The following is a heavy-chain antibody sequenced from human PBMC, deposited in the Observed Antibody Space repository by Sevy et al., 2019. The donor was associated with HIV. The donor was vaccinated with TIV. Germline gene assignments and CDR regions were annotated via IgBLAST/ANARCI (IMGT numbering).Heavy chain of an antibody. D-gene: IGHD2-15*01. V-gene: IGHV4-30-4*01. CDR3: ASTKSGGFGVVGEKLIDP. CDR2: IYYSGST. CDR1: GGSISSGDYY. J-gene: IGHJ5*02. Sequence: SETLSLTCTVSGGSISSGDYYWSWIRQPPGRGLEWIGYIYYSGSTYYNPSLQSRVTISVDTSKNQFSLKLSSVTSADTAYVHPASTKSGGFGVVGEKLIDPWGPGTLLTVSS.